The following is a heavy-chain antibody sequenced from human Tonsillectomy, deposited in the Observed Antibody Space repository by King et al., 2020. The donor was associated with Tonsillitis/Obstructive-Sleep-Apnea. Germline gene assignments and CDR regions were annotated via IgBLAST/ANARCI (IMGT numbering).Heavy chain of an antibody. Sequence: QVQLQESGPGLVKPSETLSLTCTVSGGSISSYYWSWIRQPPGKGLEWIGYIYSSGSTNYNPSLKSRVTISIDTSKNQYSLMLSSVTAADTAMYYCARVKYFDFWNAYYMGYPYYFDYWGKGTLVTVSS. CDR1: GGSISSYY. J-gene: IGHJ4*02. CDR2: IYSSGST. CDR3: ARVKYFDFWNAYYMGYPYYFDY. D-gene: IGHD3-3*01. V-gene: IGHV4-59*01.